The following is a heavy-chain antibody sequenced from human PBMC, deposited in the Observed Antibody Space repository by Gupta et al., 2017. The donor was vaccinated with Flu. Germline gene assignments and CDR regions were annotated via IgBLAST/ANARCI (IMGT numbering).Heavy chain of an antibody. Sequence: IWIRQPAGKRLEWIGRIYTNGDTNYNPSRRGRVTPSVDSSKNQFSLHLNTVTAADTAVYYCSRDGSGGSCFRGGNDYWGQVLLVIVSS. V-gene: IGHV4-4*07. D-gene: IGHD2-15*01. J-gene: IGHJ4*02. CDR2: IYTNGDT. CDR3: SRDGSGGSCFRGGNDY.